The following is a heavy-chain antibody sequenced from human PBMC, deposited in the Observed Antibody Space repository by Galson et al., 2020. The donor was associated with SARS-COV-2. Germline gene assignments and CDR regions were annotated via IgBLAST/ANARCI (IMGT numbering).Heavy chain of an antibody. V-gene: IGHV3-20*04. D-gene: IGHD2-2*01. CDR2: IHWRVGYT. CDR3: ARDNEPAAVEPYYYYPMDV. J-gene: IGHJ6*02. Sequence: GESLKISCAASGFTFDDYGLNWVRQAPGKGLEWVSRIHWRVGYTSYADSVKGRFSISRDNAKNSLYLQMNSLRAEDSALYFCARDNEPAAVEPYYYYPMDVWGLGTAVTVSS. CDR1: GFTFDDYG.